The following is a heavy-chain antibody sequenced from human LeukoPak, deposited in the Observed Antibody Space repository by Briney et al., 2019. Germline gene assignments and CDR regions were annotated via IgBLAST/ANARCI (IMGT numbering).Heavy chain of an antibody. D-gene: IGHD3-10*01. V-gene: IGHV4-34*01. J-gene: IGHJ4*02. CDR2: ITHSGGG. CDR3: ARRAGAPDFDV. Sequence: SETLSLTCTVSGGPFVGYYWTWIRQPPGKGLEWIGEITHSGGGNYNPSLKSRVTISVDSSQNRFSLKVLSVTAADTAVYYCARRAGAPDFDVWGLGTLVSVSS. CDR1: GGPFVGYY.